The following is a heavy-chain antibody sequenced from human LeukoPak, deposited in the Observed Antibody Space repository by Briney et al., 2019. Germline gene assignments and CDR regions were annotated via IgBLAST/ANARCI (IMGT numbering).Heavy chain of an antibody. D-gene: IGHD1-26*01. Sequence: PGGSLRLSCAVSGFNFSSYDMNWVRQAPGKGLEWVSFISTRGNSIYYADSVKGRFTISRDNAKNSLYLQMNSLRVEDTAVDYCARGIIVGATWGENDNWFDPWGQGTLVTVSS. J-gene: IGHJ5*02. V-gene: IGHV3-48*03. CDR3: ARGIIVGATWGENDNWFDP. CDR1: GFNFSSYD. CDR2: ISTRGNSI.